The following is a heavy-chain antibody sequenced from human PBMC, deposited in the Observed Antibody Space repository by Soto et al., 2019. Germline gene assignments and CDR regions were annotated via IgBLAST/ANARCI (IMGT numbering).Heavy chain of an antibody. J-gene: IGHJ6*02. V-gene: IGHV1-18*01. CDR1: GYIFTSYG. CDR2: INTYNGKT. CDR3: AMVDVYVTPSPQDV. D-gene: IGHD3-16*01. Sequence: ASVKVSCKTSGYIFTSYGIGWAQQAPGQGLEWMGWINTYNGKTNYAQNLQGRVTLTTDTSTSTAYMELRSLRSNDTAIYYCAMVDVYVTPSPQDVWGQGTTVTVSS.